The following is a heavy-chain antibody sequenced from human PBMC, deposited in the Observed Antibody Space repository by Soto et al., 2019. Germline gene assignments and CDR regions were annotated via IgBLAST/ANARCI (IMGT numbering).Heavy chain of an antibody. D-gene: IGHD6-19*01. CDR3: ETQVFVSSHPGVAATYFDD. J-gene: IGHJ4*02. CDR2: FEPEDGEI. CDR1: GKTLSEVS. V-gene: IGHV1-24*01. Sequence: ASVKVSCKVSGKTLSEVSIHWVRQAPGVGPEWMGGFEPEDGEIVYAQIFQGRITMTEDSSTDTAYMELSSLRSEDSAVYYCETQVFVSSHPGVAATYFDDWGKGTLVTVSS.